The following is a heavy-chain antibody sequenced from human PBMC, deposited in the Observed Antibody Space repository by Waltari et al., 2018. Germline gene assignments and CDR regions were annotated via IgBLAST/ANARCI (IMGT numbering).Heavy chain of an antibody. J-gene: IGHJ6*02. Sequence: QVQLQESGPGLVKPSQTLSLTCTVSGGSISSGSYYWSWLRPPAGKGLEWIGRIYTSGSTNYNPSLKSRVTISVDTSKNQFSLKLSSVTAADTAVYYCAVMTTVIGGYYYYGMDVWGQGTTVTVSS. V-gene: IGHV4-61*02. CDR3: AVMTTVIGGYYYYGMDV. D-gene: IGHD4-4*01. CDR2: IYTSGST. CDR1: GGSISSGSYY.